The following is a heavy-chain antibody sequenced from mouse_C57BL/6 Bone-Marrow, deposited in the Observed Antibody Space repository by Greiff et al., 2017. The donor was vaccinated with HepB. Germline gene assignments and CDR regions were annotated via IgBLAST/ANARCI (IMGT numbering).Heavy chain of an antibody. V-gene: IGHV5-12*01. D-gene: IGHD1-1*01. Sequence: EVKLMESGGGLVQPGGSLKLSCAASGFTFSDYYMYWVRQTPEKRLEWVAYISNGGGSTYYPDTVKGRFTISRDNAKNALYLQMSRLKSEDTAMYYCARQRPPYYGSSPHAMDYWGQGTSVTVSS. CDR1: GFTFSDYY. J-gene: IGHJ4*01. CDR3: ARQRPPYYGSSPHAMDY. CDR2: ISNGGGST.